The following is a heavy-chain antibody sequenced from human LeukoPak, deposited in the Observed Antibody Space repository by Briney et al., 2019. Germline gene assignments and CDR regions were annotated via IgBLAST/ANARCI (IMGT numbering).Heavy chain of an antibody. V-gene: IGHV3-7*01. CDR3: ASETEPYSSSSAFDY. J-gene: IGHJ4*02. Sequence: PGGSLRLSCAASGFTFSSYWMSWVRQAPGKGLEWVANIKQDGSEKYYVDSVKGRFTISRDSAKNSLYLQMNSLRAEDTAVYYCASETEPYSSSSAFDYWGQGTLVTVSS. CDR2: IKQDGSEK. CDR1: GFTFSSYW. D-gene: IGHD6-6*01.